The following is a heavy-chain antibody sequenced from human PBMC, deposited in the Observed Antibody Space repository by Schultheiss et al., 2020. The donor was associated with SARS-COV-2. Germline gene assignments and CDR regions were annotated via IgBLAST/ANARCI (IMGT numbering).Heavy chain of an antibody. CDR2: IYWDDDK. V-gene: IGHV2-5*02. CDR1: GFSLTTSGVG. D-gene: IGHD4-17*01. J-gene: IGHJ4*02. CDR3: AHRPGRSGHTVTAECAFDY. Sequence: SGPTLVKPTQTLTLTCTFSGFSLTTSGVGVGWIRQPPGKALEWLALIYWDDDKRYSPSLKSRLTITKDTSKNQVVLTMANMDPVDTATYYCAHRPGRSGHTVTAECAFDYWGQGTLVTVSS.